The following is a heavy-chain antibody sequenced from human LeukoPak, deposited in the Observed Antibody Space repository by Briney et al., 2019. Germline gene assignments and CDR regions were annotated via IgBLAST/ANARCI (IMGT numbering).Heavy chain of an antibody. CDR3: ARARSGPYGSGSLDAFDI. V-gene: IGHV1-69*06. D-gene: IGHD3-10*01. Sequence: ASVKVSCKASGGTFSSYAISWVRQAPGQGLEWMGGIIPIFGTANYAQKFQGRVTITADTSTSTAYMQLSSLRSEDTAVYYCARARSGPYGSGSLDAFDIWGQGTMVTVSS. CDR2: IIPIFGTA. J-gene: IGHJ3*02. CDR1: GGTFSSYA.